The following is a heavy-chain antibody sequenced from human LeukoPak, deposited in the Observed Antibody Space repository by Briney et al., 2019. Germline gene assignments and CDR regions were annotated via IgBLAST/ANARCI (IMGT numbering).Heavy chain of an antibody. J-gene: IGHJ2*01. CDR3: ARAKPAAFDP. CDR2: VNEDGNEV. V-gene: IGHV3-74*01. CDR1: GFTFSSYW. Sequence: GGSLRLSCVASGFTFSSYWIHWVRQAPGKGLLWVARVNEDGNEVNYADSVQGRFTISRDNAKNTVYLQMNSLRVDATAVYYCARAKPAAFDPWGRGTLVTVSS.